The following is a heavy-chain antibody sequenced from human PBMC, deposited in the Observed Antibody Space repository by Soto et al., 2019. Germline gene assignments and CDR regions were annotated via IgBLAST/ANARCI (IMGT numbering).Heavy chain of an antibody. Sequence: GESLKISCKGSGYSFTSYWISWVRQMPGKGLEWMGRIDPSDSYTNYSPSFQGHVTISADKSISTAYLQWSSLKASDTAMYYCAAAMVPRFDYYYVMDVWAQGSTVTGSS. CDR3: AAAMVPRFDYYYVMDV. V-gene: IGHV5-10-1*01. J-gene: IGHJ6*02. CDR1: GYSFTSYW. D-gene: IGHD5-18*01. CDR2: IDPSDSYT.